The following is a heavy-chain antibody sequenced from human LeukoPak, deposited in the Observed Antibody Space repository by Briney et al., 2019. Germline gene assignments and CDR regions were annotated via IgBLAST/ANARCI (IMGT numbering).Heavy chain of an antibody. CDR2: IRSDGSNK. J-gene: IGHJ6*03. CDR1: GFAFGSYG. D-gene: IGHD3-10*01. Sequence: GGSLRLSCAASGFAFGSYGMHWVRQAPGKGLEWVAFIRSDGSNKYYADSVKGRFTISRDNSKNTLYLQMNSLRAEDTAVYYCAKKFEGSGIIDYYYYYYMDVWGKGTTVTISS. V-gene: IGHV3-30*02. CDR3: AKKFEGSGIIDYYYYYYMDV.